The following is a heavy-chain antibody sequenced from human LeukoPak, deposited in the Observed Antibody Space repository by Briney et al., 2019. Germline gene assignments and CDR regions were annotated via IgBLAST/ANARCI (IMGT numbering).Heavy chain of an antibody. J-gene: IGHJ4*02. V-gene: IGHV4-31*03. D-gene: IGHD3-10*01. CDR1: GGSISSGGYY. CDR3: ARASMVRGLYFDH. Sequence: SETLSLTCTVSGGSISSGGYYWSWIRQHPGKGLEWIGYIYYSGSTYYNPSLKSRVTISVDTSKNQFSLKLSSVTAADTAVYYCARASMVRGLYFDHWGQGTLVTVSS. CDR2: IYYSGST.